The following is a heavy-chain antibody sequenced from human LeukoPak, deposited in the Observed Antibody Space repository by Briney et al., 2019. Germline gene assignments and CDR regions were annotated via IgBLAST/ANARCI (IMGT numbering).Heavy chain of an antibody. CDR2: ISYSGSA. CDR3: AGEDYGGYRFDY. D-gene: IGHD4-23*01. V-gene: IGHV4-59*01. Sequence: SETLSLTCTVSGGSITSYYWSWVRQPPGKGLGWVGYISYSGSAYYNPSLKSRVTISVDASKNQFSLILRSVPAADTAVYYCAGEDYGGYRFDYWGQGNLVTVSS. J-gene: IGHJ4*02. CDR1: GGSITSYY.